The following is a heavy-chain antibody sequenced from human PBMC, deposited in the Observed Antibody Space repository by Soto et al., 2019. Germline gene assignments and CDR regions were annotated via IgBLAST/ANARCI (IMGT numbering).Heavy chain of an antibody. CDR1: GGSISSSY. CDR2: IYYSGST. D-gene: IGHD3-10*01. CDR3: ARAYGSGSYGYYYYYGMDV. J-gene: IGHJ6*02. Sequence: SETLCLTCAVSGGSISSSYWSWIRQPPGKGLEWIGYIYYSGSTNYNPSLKSRVTISVDTSKNQFSLKLSSVTAADTAVYYCARAYGSGSYGYYYYYGMDVWGQGTTVTVSS. V-gene: IGHV4-59*01.